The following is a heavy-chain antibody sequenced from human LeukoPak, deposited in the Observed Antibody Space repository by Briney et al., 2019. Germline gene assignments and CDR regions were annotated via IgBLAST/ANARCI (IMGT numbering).Heavy chain of an antibody. D-gene: IGHD2-21*01. J-gene: IGHJ5*02. CDR2: INPNSGGT. V-gene: IGHV1-2*02. CDR1: GYSFTDYY. Sequence: ASVKVSCKASGYSFTDYYMHRVRQAPGQGLEWMGWINPNSGGTNSAQKFQGRVTMTRDTSITTVYMEVNWLTSDDTAIYYCARADRLHGGPYLIGPWGQGTLVTVSS. CDR3: ARADRLHGGPYLIGP.